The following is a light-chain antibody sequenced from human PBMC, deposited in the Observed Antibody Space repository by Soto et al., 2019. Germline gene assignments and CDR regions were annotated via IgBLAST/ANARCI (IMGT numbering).Light chain of an antibody. CDR3: QQSYSTPQT. Sequence: DIHMTQPPSSLSASVGDRVTITCRASQSISSYLNWYQQKPGKAPKLLIYAASSLQSGVPSRFSGSGSGTDFTLTISSLQPEDFATYYCQQSYSTPQTFGQGTKVDIK. CDR2: AAS. V-gene: IGKV1-39*01. CDR1: QSISSY. J-gene: IGKJ2*01.